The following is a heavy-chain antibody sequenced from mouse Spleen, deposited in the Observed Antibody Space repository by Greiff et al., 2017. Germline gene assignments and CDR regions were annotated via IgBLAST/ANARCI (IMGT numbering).Heavy chain of an antibody. J-gene: IGHJ1*01. V-gene: IGHV1-43*01. D-gene: IGHD2-4*01. CDR3: ARRDYYDYDVWYFDV. Sequence: EVQLQQSGPELVKPGASVKISCKASGYSFTGYYMHWVKQSSEKSLEWIGEINPSTGGTSYNQKFKGKATLTVDKSSSTAYMQLKSLTSEDSAVYYCARRDYYDYDVWYFDVWGAGTTVTVSS. CDR2: INPSTGGT. CDR1: GYSFTGYY.